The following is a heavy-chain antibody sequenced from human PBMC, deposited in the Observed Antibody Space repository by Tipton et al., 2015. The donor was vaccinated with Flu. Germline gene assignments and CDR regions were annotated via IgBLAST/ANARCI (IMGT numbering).Heavy chain of an antibody. Sequence: TLSLTCTVSGASIKSDYWSWIRQPPGRALEWIGYIHYSGSTNYRSSLMSRVTISVDTPKKQFSLQLRSVTAADTAVYYCARDPSLGMPDYFDSWGQGTLVTASS. CDR3: ARDPSLGMPDYFDS. V-gene: IGHV4-59*12. J-gene: IGHJ4*02. CDR1: GASIKSDY. CDR2: IHYSGST. D-gene: IGHD2-2*01.